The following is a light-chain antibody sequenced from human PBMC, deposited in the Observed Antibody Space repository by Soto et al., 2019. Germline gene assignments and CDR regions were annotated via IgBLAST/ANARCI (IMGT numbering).Light chain of an antibody. CDR2: DAS. J-gene: IGKJ1*01. CDR1: QGVSNS. CDR3: QHYNTWPWT. V-gene: IGKV3D-11*01. Sequence: IVLTQASATLSLSPGERAALSGRASQGVSNSLAWFHQKAGQAPRLLIYDASNRATGIPARFSGSGPGTDFTLTISSLQSEDFAVYYCQHYNTWPWTFGQGTKVDIK.